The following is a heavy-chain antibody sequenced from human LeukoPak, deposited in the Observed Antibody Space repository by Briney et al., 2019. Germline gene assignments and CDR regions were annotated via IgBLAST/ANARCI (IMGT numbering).Heavy chain of an antibody. Sequence: GGSLRLSCAASGFTFRSYGMHWVRQAPGKGLEWVALIWYDGSHEYYADSVKGRFAISRDNSKNTLYLQMNSLSAEDTAVYYCAREPFSITGNYYFDYWGQGTLATVSS. D-gene: IGHD1-20*01. CDR3: AREPFSITGNYYFDY. CDR2: IWYDGSHE. V-gene: IGHV3-33*01. CDR1: GFTFRSYG. J-gene: IGHJ4*02.